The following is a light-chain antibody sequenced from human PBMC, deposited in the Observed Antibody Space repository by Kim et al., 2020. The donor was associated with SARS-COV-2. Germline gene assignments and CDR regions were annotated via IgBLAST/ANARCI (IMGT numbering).Light chain of an antibody. V-gene: IGKV1-39*01. CDR1: QTVNYY. CDR2: AAS. Sequence: DIQMTQSPSSLSASVGDRVTITCRASQTVNYYLNWYQQKPGKAPNLLISAASTLQSGVPSRFSGSGSGTEFTLTISSLQPEDFATYHCQQSYSTPWTFGQGTKVDIK. J-gene: IGKJ1*01. CDR3: QQSYSTPWT.